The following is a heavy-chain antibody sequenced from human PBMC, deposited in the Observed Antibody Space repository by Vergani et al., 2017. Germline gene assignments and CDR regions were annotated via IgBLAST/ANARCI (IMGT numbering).Heavy chain of an antibody. V-gene: IGHV4-61*02. CDR3: AREAASYSSSWNAIDY. CDR1: GGSISSGSYY. CDR2: ISTSGST. J-gene: IGHJ4*02. D-gene: IGHD6-13*01. Sequence: QVQLQESGPGLVKPSQTLSLTCTVSGGSISSGSYYWSWIRQPAGKGLEWIGRISTSGSTNYNPSLKSRVTISVDTSKNQFSLKLSAVTAADTAVYYCAREAASYSSSWNAIDYWGQGTLVTVFS.